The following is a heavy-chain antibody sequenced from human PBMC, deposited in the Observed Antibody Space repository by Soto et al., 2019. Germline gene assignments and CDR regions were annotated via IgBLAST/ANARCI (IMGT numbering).Heavy chain of an antibody. Sequence: QVQLQQWGAGLLKPSETLSLTCAVYGGSFSGYYWSWIRQPPGKGLEWIGEINHSGSTNYNPSLNTRVTISADTSKTHFPLTLSSVPAADTAVYYCARRYFHWFLSGRSWLDPWGQGTLVTVSS. D-gene: IGHD3-9*01. CDR3: ARRYFHWFLSGRSWLDP. CDR2: INHSGST. V-gene: IGHV4-34*01. J-gene: IGHJ5*02. CDR1: GGSFSGYY.